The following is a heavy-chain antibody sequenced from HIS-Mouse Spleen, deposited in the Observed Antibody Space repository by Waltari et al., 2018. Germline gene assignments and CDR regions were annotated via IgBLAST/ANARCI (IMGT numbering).Heavy chain of an antibody. CDR3: ARDGTTAY. V-gene: IGHV1-69*04. CDR2: IIPILGIA. CDR1: GGTFSSYA. J-gene: IGHJ4*02. D-gene: IGHD1-7*01. Sequence: QVPLVQSGAEVKKPGSSLKVSCKASGGTFSSYALSWVRQAPGQGLEWMGRIIPILGIANYAQKFQGRVTITADKSTSTAYMELSSLRSEDTAVYYCARDGTTAYWGQGTLVTVSS.